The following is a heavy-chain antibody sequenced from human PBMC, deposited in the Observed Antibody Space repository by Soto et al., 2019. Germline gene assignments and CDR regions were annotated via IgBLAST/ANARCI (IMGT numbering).Heavy chain of an antibody. D-gene: IGHD6-19*01. CDR3: ARDAAVPGKTDRFDY. J-gene: IGHJ4*02. Sequence: QVQLQESGPGLVRPSGTLSLTCAVSGDSISSNVWWSWVRQPPGKGLEWIGEIYHSGSANFNPSLKSRVTMSVDTSKNQFSLKLNSVTAADTAMYYCARDAAVPGKTDRFDYWGQGTLVSVSS. V-gene: IGHV4-4*02. CDR1: GDSISSNVW. CDR2: IYHSGSA.